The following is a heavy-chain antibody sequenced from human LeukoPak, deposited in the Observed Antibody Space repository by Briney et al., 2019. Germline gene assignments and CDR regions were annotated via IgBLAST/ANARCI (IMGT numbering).Heavy chain of an antibody. Sequence: GGSLRLSCAASGFTFSSYAMHWVRQAPGKGLEWVAVISYDGSNKYYADSVKGRFTISRDNSKNTLYLQMNSLRAEDTAVYYCARELRDYSYYGMDVWGQGTTVTVSS. CDR1: GFTFSSYA. J-gene: IGHJ6*02. CDR2: ISYDGSNK. D-gene: IGHD2-21*01. V-gene: IGHV3-30-3*01. CDR3: ARELRDYSYYGMDV.